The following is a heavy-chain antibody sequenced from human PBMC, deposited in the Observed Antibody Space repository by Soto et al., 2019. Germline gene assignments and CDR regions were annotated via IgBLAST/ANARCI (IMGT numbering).Heavy chain of an antibody. CDR2: IYHSGST. Sequence: SETLSLTCAVSGGTISSSNWRSWVREPPGKGLECIGEIYHSGSTNYNASLKSRVTISVDKSKNKFYLQLSSVNAEDTAVYYWARERGATIFYYYYGMDVWGQGTTVTSP. J-gene: IGHJ6*02. D-gene: IGHD3-3*01. V-gene: IGHV4-4*02. CDR1: GGTISSSNW. CDR3: ARERGATIFYYYYGMDV.